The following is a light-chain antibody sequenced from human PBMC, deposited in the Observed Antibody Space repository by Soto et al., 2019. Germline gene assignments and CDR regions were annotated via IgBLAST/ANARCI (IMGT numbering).Light chain of an antibody. CDR1: SSDVGGYNS. V-gene: IGLV2-14*01. CDR3: NSYRHSTTLV. Sequence: QSVLTQPASVSGSPGQSITISCTGTSSDVGGYNSVSWVQQHPSKAPKLIIYEVSHRPSGVSIRFSGSKSGNTASLTISGLQAEDEADYYCNSYRHSTTLVFGTGTKVTVL. J-gene: IGLJ1*01. CDR2: EVS.